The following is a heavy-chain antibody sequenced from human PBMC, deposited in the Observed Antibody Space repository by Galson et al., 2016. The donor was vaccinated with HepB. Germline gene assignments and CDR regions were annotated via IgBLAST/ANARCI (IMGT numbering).Heavy chain of an antibody. V-gene: IGHV3-66*01. CDR3: ARKTDTSGQGDY. CDR1: GFPVGRNF. J-gene: IGHJ4*01. CDR2: IYSGGGS. D-gene: IGHD3-22*01. Sequence: SLRLSCAASGFPVGRNFMTWVRQAPGKGLEGVSLIYSGGGSHYADSVKGRFTISRDNSKNTLYLQMHILRAEDTAVYYCARKTDTSGQGDYWGHGTLVTVSS.